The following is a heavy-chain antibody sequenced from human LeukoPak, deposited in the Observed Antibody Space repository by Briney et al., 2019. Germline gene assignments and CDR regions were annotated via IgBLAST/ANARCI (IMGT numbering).Heavy chain of an antibody. V-gene: IGHV4-39*07. Sequence: ETLSLTCTVSGGSISSSSYYWGWIRQPPGKGLEWIGSIYYSGSTYYNPSLKSRVTISVDTSKNQFSLKLSSVTAADTAVYYCARYIAARPIRPYYYYYYMDVWGKGTTVTVSS. CDR2: IYYSGST. D-gene: IGHD6-6*01. CDR3: ARYIAARPIRPYYYYYYMDV. J-gene: IGHJ6*03. CDR1: GGSISSSSYY.